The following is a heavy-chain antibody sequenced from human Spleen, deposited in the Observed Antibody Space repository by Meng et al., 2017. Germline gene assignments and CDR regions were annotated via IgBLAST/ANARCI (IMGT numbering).Heavy chain of an antibody. D-gene: IGHD5-12*01. J-gene: IGHJ6*02. CDR2: IYTSGST. Sequence: SATLSLTCTVSGGSISSYYWSWIRHPAEKGLEWIGRIYTSGSTNYNPAIKSRVTMSVDTSKNQYSLKMSSVPAAVTAVYYCARDRVNGYDSHYYYGMNFWGQGTTVTVSS. CDR3: ARDRVNGYDSHYYYGMNF. V-gene: IGHV4-4*07. CDR1: GGSISSYY.